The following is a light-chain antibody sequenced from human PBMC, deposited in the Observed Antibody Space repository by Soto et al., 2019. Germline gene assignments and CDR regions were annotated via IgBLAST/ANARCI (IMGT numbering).Light chain of an antibody. J-gene: IGLJ3*02. CDR1: RSNIGNNA. CDR2: NSN. V-gene: IGLV1-44*01. Sequence: QSVLTQTPSASGTPGQTVTISCSGSRSNIGNNAVSWYQQFPGTAPKLLNYNSNQRPAGVPDRFSGSKSGTSASLAISGLQSEDEADYYCATWDDSLNARGVFGGGTKLTVL. CDR3: ATWDDSLNARGV.